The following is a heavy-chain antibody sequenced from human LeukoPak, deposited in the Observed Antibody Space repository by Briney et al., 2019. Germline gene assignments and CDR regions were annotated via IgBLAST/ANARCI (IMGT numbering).Heavy chain of an antibody. CDR1: GGSFSGYY. V-gene: IGHV4-34*01. D-gene: IGHD7-27*01. CDR2: INHSRST. J-gene: IGHJ4*02. CDR3: ARVLGTYFDY. Sequence: SETLSLTCAVYGGSFSGYYWSWIRQPPGKGLEWIGEINHSRSTNYNPSLKSRVTISVDTSKNQFSLKLSSVTAADTAVYYCARVLGTYFDYWGQGTLVTVSS.